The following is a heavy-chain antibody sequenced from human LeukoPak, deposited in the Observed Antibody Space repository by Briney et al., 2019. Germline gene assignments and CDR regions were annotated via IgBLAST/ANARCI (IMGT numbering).Heavy chain of an antibody. J-gene: IGHJ4*02. Sequence: PGRSLRLSCAASGFTFSSYGMHWVRQAPGKGLEWVAVISYDGSNNYYADSVKGRFTISRDNSKNTLYLQMNSLRAEDTAVYYCAREGPGEQQLVPSYFDYWGQGTLVTVSS. CDR3: AREGPGEQQLVPSYFDY. CDR1: GFTFSSYG. D-gene: IGHD6-13*01. V-gene: IGHV3-30*19. CDR2: ISYDGSNN.